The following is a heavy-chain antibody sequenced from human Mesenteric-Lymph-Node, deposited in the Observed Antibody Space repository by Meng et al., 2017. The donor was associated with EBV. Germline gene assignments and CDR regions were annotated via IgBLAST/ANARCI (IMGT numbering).Heavy chain of an antibody. V-gene: IGHV3-23*01. Sequence: VQLLGLGGGLGQPGGSLGLSWAASGFTFSSYGKDWGRQAPGKGLEWVSGISGSGGSKYYADSVKGRFSISGDNRENTLYLQMNSLRAEDTAIYYCANLPYSYWGQGTLVTVSS. CDR1: GFTFSSYG. J-gene: IGHJ4*02. CDR2: ISGSGGSK. CDR3: ANLPYSY. D-gene: IGHD4-11*01.